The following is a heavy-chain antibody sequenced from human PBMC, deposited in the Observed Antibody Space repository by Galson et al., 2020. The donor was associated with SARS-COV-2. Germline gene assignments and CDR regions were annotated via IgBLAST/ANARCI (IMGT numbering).Heavy chain of an antibody. CDR3: ARDLAVAGTDFMYAFDI. V-gene: IGHV3-21*01. J-gene: IGHJ3*02. D-gene: IGHD6-19*01. CDR2: ISSSSSYI. Sequence: NSGGSLRLSCAASGFTFSSYSMNWVRQAPGKGLEWVSSISSSSSYIYYADSVKGRFTISRDNAKNSLYLQMNSLRAEDTAVYYCARDLAVAGTDFMYAFDIWGQGTMVTVSS. CDR1: GFTFSSYS.